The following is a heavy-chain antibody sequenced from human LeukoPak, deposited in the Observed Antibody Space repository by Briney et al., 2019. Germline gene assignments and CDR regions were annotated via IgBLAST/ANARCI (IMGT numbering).Heavy chain of an antibody. CDR3: ARDRSGDDYYYYMDV. V-gene: IGHV4-39*02. CDR2: VYYTGST. J-gene: IGHJ6*03. Sequence: PSETLSLTCTVSGGSISSSPYSWGWIRQPPGKGLGWIGSVYYTGSTYYNPSLTSRVTISLDTSKNQFSLKLSSVTAADTAVYYCARDRSGDDYYYYMDVWGKGTTVTVSS. CDR1: GGSISSSPYS.